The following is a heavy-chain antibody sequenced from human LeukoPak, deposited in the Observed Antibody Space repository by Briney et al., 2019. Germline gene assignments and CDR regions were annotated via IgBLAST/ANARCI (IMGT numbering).Heavy chain of an antibody. CDR2: ISSSGSTI. J-gene: IGHJ6*03. CDR1: GFTFSDYY. V-gene: IGHV3-11*04. CDR3: ARLAYGDYYYYYYMDV. Sequence: GGSLRLSCAASGFTFSDYYMSWIRQAPGKGLEWVSYISSSGSTIYYADSVKGRFTISRDNAKNSLYLQMNSLRAEDTAVYYCARLAYGDYYYYYYMDVWGKGTTVTVSS. D-gene: IGHD4-17*01.